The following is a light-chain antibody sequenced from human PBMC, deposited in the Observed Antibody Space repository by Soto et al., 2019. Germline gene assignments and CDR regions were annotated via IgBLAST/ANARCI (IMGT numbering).Light chain of an antibody. Sequence: EIVLTPSPGTLSLSPGERGTLSCRASQSVSNYLAWYQQKPGQAPRLLIYDTSSRATGTPDRFSGSGSGTDFTLTINSLQPEDFATYYCQQAASFPITFGQGTRLEIK. J-gene: IGKJ5*01. CDR2: DTS. V-gene: IGKV3-11*01. CDR3: QQAASFPIT. CDR1: QSVSNY.